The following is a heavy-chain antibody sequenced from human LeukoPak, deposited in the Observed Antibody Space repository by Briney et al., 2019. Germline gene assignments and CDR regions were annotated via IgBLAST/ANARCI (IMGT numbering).Heavy chain of an antibody. J-gene: IGHJ4*02. CDR3: AKDHPTDSNDY. V-gene: IGHV3-23*01. CDR2: IIVSGGST. D-gene: IGHD6-13*01. Sequence: GGSLRCSGSGSAFSFGTYARSWVLHAPGNGLEWISAIIVSGGSTYYADSVKGRFTISRDNSKNTLYLQMNSLRAEDTAVYYCAKDHPTDSNDYWGQGTLVTVSS. CDR1: AFSFGTYA.